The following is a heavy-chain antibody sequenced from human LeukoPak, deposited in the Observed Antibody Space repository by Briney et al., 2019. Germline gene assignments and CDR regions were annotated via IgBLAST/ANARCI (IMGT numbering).Heavy chain of an antibody. V-gene: IGHV4-34*01. CDR2: INHSGST. CDR1: SGSLSDYF. D-gene: IGHD6-13*01. J-gene: IGHJ5*02. CDR3: AREGTTDSSTWYMSWFDP. Sequence: SETLSLTCAVYSGSLSDYFWSSIRQSPGKGLEWIGEINHSGSTKYNPSLKSRVTISVDTSKNQFSPRLSSVTAADTAVYYCAREGTTDSSTWYMSWFDPWGQGTLVTVSS.